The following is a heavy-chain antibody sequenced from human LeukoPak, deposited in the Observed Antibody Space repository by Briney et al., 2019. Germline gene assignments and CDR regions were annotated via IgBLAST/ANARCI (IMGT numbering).Heavy chain of an antibody. CDR3: ARVKAEQYSSGWYQDY. J-gene: IGHJ4*02. V-gene: IGHV3-21*01. CDR2: LSSSSTYI. D-gene: IGHD6-19*01. CDR1: GFTFSSYS. Sequence: GGSLRLSCAASGFTFSSYSMNWVRQAPGKGLEWVSSLSSSSTYIYYADSVKGRFTISRDNAKNSLYLQMSSLRAEDTAVYYCARVKAEQYSSGWYQDYWGQGTLVTVSS.